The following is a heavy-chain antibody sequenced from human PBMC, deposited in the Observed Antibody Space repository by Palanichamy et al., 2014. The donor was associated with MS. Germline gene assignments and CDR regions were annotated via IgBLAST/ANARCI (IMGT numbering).Heavy chain of an antibody. Sequence: AISGSGGSTYYADSVKGRFTISRDNSKSTLYLQMNSLRAEDTAVYYCAKTGRLGELSSFDYWGQGTLVTVSS. CDR2: ISGSGGST. V-gene: IGHV3-23*01. D-gene: IGHD3-16*02. CDR3: AKTGRLGELSSFDY. J-gene: IGHJ4*02.